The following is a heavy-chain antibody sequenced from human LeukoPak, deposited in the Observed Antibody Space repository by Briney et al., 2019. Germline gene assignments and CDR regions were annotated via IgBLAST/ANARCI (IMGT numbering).Heavy chain of an antibody. V-gene: IGHV3-23*01. J-gene: IGHJ4*02. CDR1: GFTFSSYA. Sequence: GGSLRLSCAASGFTFSSYAMSWVRQAPGKGLEWVSAISGSGGSTYYADSVKGRFTISRDNSKNTLYPQMNSLRAEDTAVYYCAKEVALDYGDSGGFDYWGQGTLVTVSS. CDR3: AKEVALDYGDSGGFDY. D-gene: IGHD4-17*01. CDR2: ISGSGGST.